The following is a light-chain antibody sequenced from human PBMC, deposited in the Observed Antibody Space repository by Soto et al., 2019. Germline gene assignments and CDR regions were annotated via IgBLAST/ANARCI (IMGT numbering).Light chain of an antibody. J-gene: IGKJ1*01. CDR2: NAS. V-gene: IGKV1-39*01. CDR1: QSISTY. Sequence: DIQMTQSPSPLSASVGDRVTITCRASQSISTYVNWYQQKAGNAPKLLIYNASRLQRGVPSRFSGSGSGTDFTLTISSLQPEDFATYYCQQNYYTPQTFGQGTKVDIK. CDR3: QQNYYTPQT.